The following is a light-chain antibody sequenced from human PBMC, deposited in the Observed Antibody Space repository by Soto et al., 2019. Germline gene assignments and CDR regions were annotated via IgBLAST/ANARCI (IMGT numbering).Light chain of an antibody. J-gene: IGKJ1*01. CDR2: GAS. Sequence: EIVLTQSPGTLSLSPGERATLSCRASQSVSNYLVWYQQKPGQAPRLLIYGASSRATGIPDRFSGSGSGTGFTLTISRLEPEDFAVYYCQQYGGSPQTFGQGTKVEIK. CDR3: QQYGGSPQT. V-gene: IGKV3-20*01. CDR1: QSVSNY.